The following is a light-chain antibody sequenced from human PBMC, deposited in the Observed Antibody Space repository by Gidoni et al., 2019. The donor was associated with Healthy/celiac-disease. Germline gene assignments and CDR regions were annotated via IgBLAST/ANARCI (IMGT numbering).Light chain of an antibody. CDR1: QGISSY. CDR2: PAS. J-gene: IGKJ1*01. CDR3: QQLGT. Sequence: DIQLTQSPSFLSASVGDRVTITCRASQGISSYLAWYQQKPGKAPKLLIYPASTLQSGVPSRFSGSGSGTEFTLPISSLQPEDFATYYCQQLGTFGQGTKVEIK. V-gene: IGKV1-9*01.